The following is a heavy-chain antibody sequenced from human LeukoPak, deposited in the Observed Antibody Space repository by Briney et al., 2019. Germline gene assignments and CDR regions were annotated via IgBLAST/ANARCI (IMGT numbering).Heavy chain of an antibody. Sequence: GASVKVSCKASGYTFTSYDINWVRQATGQGLEWMGWMNPNSGNTGRAQKFQGRVTMTRNTSISTAYMELSSLRSEDTAVYYCARGLSNQRGGAFDIWGQGTMVTVSS. CDR3: ARGLSNQRGGAFDI. V-gene: IGHV1-8*01. CDR2: MNPNSGNT. J-gene: IGHJ3*02. D-gene: IGHD1-14*01. CDR1: GYTFTSYD.